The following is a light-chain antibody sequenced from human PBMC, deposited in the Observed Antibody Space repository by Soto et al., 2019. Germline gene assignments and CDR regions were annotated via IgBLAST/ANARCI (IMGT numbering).Light chain of an antibody. Sequence: QSALTQPASVSGSPGQSITISCTGTSSYVGGYNYVSWYQQHPGKAPKLMIYEVSNRPSGVSNRFSGSKSGNTASLTISGLQAEDEADYYCSSYTRSSTRVFGTGTKLTVL. CDR1: SSYVGGYNY. J-gene: IGLJ1*01. V-gene: IGLV2-14*01. CDR3: SSYTRSSTRV. CDR2: EVS.